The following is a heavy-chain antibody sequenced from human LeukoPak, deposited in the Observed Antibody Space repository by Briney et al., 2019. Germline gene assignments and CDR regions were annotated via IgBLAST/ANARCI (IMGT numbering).Heavy chain of an antibody. J-gene: IGHJ4*02. CDR3: IVALEGD. CDR2: IKPDGSES. CDR1: GFTFSSYW. Sequence: RGSLRLSCAASGFTFSSYWINWVRQAPGKGMEWVAGIKPDGSESFYVDSVLGRFTISRDNAKNSLYLQINSLRAEDTALYYCIVALEGDWGQGTLVTVSS. D-gene: IGHD1-1*01. V-gene: IGHV3-7*01.